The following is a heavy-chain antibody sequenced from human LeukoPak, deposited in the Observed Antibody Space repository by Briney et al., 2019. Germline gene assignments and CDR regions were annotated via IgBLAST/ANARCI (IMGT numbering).Heavy chain of an antibody. CDR2: IYSGST. J-gene: IGHJ4*02. CDR3: ARGGLWRWLQSHYFDY. D-gene: IGHD5-24*01. V-gene: IGHV4-31*03. CDR1: GGSISSGGYY. Sequence: SQTLSLTCTVSGGSISSGGYYWSWILQHPGKGLDGIGYIYSGSTYYNPSLGGRVTISVDTSKNQFSLKLSSVPAADTAVYYCARGGLWRWLQSHYFDYWGQGTLVTVSS.